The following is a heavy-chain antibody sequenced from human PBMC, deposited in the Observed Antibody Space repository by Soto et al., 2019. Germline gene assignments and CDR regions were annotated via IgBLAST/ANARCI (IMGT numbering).Heavy chain of an antibody. CDR3: ARQGFGPLHGLVDV. V-gene: IGHV4-59*08. J-gene: IGHJ6*02. CDR2: VHHSWGS. D-gene: IGHD3-10*01. CDR1: GGSISSYY. Sequence: QVQLQESGPGLVKPSETLSLSCTVSGGSISSYYWSWFRQSPGKRMEWIGYVHHSWGSSYNPSLQTRVARSLDTSKSQFSLKVTSVTATDTAVYYCARQGFGPLHGLVDVRGQGTTVTVSS.